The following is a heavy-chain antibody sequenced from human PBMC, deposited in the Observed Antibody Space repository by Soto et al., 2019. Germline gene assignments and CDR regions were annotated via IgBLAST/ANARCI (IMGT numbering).Heavy chain of an antibody. D-gene: IGHD2-15*01. V-gene: IGHV2-5*02. CDR1: GFSLSTSGVG. CDR3: AHRQGYCSGGSCYNLFDY. Sequence: QITLKESGPTLVKPTQTLTLTCTFSGFSLSTSGVGVGWIRQPPGKALEWLALIYWDDDKRYSPSLKSRLTITKATSKNQVVLTMTNMDPVDTATYYCAHRQGYCSGGSCYNLFDYWGQGTLVTVSS. CDR2: IYWDDDK. J-gene: IGHJ4*02.